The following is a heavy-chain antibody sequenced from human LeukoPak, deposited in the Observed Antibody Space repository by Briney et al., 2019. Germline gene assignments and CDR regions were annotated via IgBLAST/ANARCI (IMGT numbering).Heavy chain of an antibody. CDR1: RFTLSSFW. V-gene: IGHV3-7*05. CDR3: ARVTSRTGDY. Sequence: GWSLTLSSAAYRFTLSSFWIACFRRSPGKGLEWVAHMNPEGSEKYYVDSVKGRLTISRENAKNSLHLQMSSLRAEDTAVYYCARVTSRTGDYWGQGTLVTVSS. D-gene: IGHD1-1*01. J-gene: IGHJ4*02. CDR2: MNPEGSEK.